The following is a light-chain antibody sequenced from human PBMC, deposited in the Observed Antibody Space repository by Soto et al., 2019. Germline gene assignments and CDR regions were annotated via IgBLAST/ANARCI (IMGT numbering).Light chain of an antibody. CDR3: QQYGNAPFT. CDR1: QSVSSSY. Sequence: EIVLTQSPGTLSFSPGERATLTCRASQSVSSSYLAWFQQKPGQAPRLLIYGASSMATGIPDRFSGSGSGTDFTLTISRLEPEDFAVYYCQQYGNAPFTFGRGTKVDIK. CDR2: GAS. V-gene: IGKV3-20*01. J-gene: IGKJ3*01.